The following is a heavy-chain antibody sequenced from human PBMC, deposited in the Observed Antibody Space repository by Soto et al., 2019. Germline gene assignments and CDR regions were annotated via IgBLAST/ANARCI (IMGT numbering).Heavy chain of an antibody. CDR2: IAGRGGRT. J-gene: IGHJ3*02. CDR3: VKDWRTYGDYHAFDM. V-gene: IGHV3-23*01. CDR1: AFIFSDYA. D-gene: IGHD4-17*01. Sequence: EVQLLESGGGLVQPGGSLRLSCAASAFIFSDYAMTWVRQAPGKGLEWVSSIAGRGGRTNYADSVKGRFTISRDNSKDTLYLQMNSLGVEDTALYYCVKDWRTYGDYHAFDMWGQGTMVTVSA.